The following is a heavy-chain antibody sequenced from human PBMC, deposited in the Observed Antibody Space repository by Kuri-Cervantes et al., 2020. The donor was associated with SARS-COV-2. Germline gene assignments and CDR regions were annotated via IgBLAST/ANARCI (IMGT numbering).Heavy chain of an antibody. V-gene: IGHV4-39*01. Sequence: GSLRLSCTVSGDSITSSRYYWGWIRQPPGKGLEWIGSMYYSGSTYYNLSLKSRLTISVDTSKNQFSLKLSSVTVADTAVYYCARGAVVRGPKYYFDYWGQGTLVTVSS. CDR3: ARGAVVRGPKYYFDY. CDR1: GDSITSSRYY. D-gene: IGHD3-10*01. CDR2: MYYSGST. J-gene: IGHJ4*02.